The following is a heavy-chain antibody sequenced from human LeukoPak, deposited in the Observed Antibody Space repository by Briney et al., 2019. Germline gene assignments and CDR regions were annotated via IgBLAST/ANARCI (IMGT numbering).Heavy chain of an antibody. D-gene: IGHD6-13*01. CDR3: AKSPGIAAAGTDPPIYYYYYGMDV. CDR1: GFTFSSYA. CDR2: ISGSGGST. J-gene: IGHJ6*02. Sequence: GGSLRLSCAASGFTFSSYAMSWVRQAPGKGLEWVSAISGSGGSTYYADSVKGRFTISRDNSKNTLYLQMNSLRAEDTAVYYCAKSPGIAAAGTDPPIYYYYYGMDVWGQGTTVTVSS. V-gene: IGHV3-23*01.